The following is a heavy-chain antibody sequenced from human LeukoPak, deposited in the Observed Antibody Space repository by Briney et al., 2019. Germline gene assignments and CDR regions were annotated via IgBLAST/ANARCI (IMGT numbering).Heavy chain of an antibody. D-gene: IGHD2-8*01. CDR3: ARMSLMVYAAALDY. V-gene: IGHV4-59*01. CDR2: IYYSGST. Sequence: KPSETLSLTCTVSGGSISSYYWSWIRQPPGKGLEWIGYIYYSGSTNYNPSLKSRVTISVDTSKNQFSLKLSSVTAADTAVYYCARMSLMVYAAALDYWGQGTLVTVSS. CDR1: GGSISSYY. J-gene: IGHJ4*02.